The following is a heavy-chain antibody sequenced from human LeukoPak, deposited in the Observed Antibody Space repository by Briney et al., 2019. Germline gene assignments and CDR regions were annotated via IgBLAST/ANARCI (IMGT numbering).Heavy chain of an antibody. Sequence: GGSLRLSCAASGFTFGDHWMTWVRQAPGKGLEWLAHIKEDGSETDYVDSVRGRFTISRDNAKNSLYLQMSSLRDEDTAVYYCARDRGFFLFDYWGQGTLVSVSS. V-gene: IGHV3-7*01. J-gene: IGHJ4*02. CDR2: IKEDGSET. CDR3: ARDRGFFLFDY. D-gene: IGHD3-10*01. CDR1: GFTFGDHW.